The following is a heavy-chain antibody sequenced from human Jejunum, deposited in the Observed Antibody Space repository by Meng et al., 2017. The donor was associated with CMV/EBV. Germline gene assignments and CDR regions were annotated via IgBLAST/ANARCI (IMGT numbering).Heavy chain of an antibody. D-gene: IGHD2-2*01. CDR2: INHSGSA. CDR3: ARKYCGSSNCYPFDY. CDR1: GGTFSGYE. J-gene: IGHJ4*02. V-gene: IGHV4-34*01. Sequence: YGGTFSGYEWSWVSQSPGQGLEWIGQINHSGSASYNPSLRRRVTISEDTSKNQFSLRLTSVTAADTAIYYCARKYCGSSNCYPFDYWGQGELVTVSS.